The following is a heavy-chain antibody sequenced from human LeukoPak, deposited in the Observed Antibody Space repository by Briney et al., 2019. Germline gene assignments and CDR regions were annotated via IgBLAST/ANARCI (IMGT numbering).Heavy chain of an antibody. J-gene: IGHJ4*02. CDR1: GVSFDDYY. V-gene: IGHV4-34*01. CDR2: INHSGYT. D-gene: IGHD4-17*01. Sequence: PSETLSLTCAVSGVSFDDYYWSWVRPTPGKGLEWIGEINHSGYTNDSPSLKSRVTLSIDTSRKQFSLNLRSMTVADAGIYYCTRMTTGHDYWGQGTLVTVSS. CDR3: TRMTTGHDY.